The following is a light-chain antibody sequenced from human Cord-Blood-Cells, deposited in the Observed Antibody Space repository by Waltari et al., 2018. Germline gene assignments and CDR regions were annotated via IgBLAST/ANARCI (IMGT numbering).Light chain of an antibody. J-gene: IGKJ4*01. CDR1: QSVSSY. CDR2: DAS. V-gene: IGKV3-11*01. CDR3: QQRSNWPLT. Sequence: DIVLPQSPATLSLSPGERAHLTCRASQSVSSYLAWYQQKPGQAPRLLIYDASNRATGIPARFSGSGSGTDFTLTISSLEPEDFAVYYCQQRSNWPLTFGGGTKVEIK.